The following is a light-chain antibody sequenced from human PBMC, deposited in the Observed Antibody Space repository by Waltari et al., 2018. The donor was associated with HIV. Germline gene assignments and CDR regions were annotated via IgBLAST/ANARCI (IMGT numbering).Light chain of an antibody. V-gene: IGLV2-11*01. CDR1: ISDVGGYNY. J-gene: IGLJ3*02. Sequence: QSALTQPRSVSGSPGQSVPISCTGTISDVGGYNYVSWYQQNPGKAPKFIIYDVTKRPSGVPDRFSGSKSGNTASLTISGLQAEDEADYYCCSYAGNYPVLFGGGTKLTVL. CDR3: CSYAGNYPVL. CDR2: DVT.